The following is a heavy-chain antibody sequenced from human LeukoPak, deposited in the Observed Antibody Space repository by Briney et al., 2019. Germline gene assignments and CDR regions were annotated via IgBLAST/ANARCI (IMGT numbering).Heavy chain of an antibody. Sequence: PGGSLRLSCAASGFTFSSYGMHWVRQAPGKGLEWVAVISYDGSNKYYADSVKGRFTISRDNSKNTLYLQMNSLRAEDTAVYYCAKDHSSLRSYYYYGMDVWGQGTTVTVSS. CDR2: ISYDGSNK. J-gene: IGHJ6*02. V-gene: IGHV3-30*18. CDR3: AKDHSSLRSYYYYGMDV. D-gene: IGHD6-13*01. CDR1: GFTFSSYG.